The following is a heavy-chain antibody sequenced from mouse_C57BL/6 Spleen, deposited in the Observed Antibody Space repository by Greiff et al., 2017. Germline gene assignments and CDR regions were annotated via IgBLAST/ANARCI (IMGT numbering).Heavy chain of an antibody. CDR3: ARGRTGSGYDY. CDR2: IYPGDGDT. D-gene: IGHD3-2*02. CDR1: GYAFSSSW. V-gene: IGHV1-82*01. J-gene: IGHJ2*01. Sequence: VKLMESGPELVKPGASVKISCKASGYAFSSSWMNWVKQRPGKGLEWIGRIYPGDGDTNYNGKFKGKATLTADKSSSTAYMQLSSLTSEDSAVYFCARGRTGSGYDYWGQGTTLTVSS.